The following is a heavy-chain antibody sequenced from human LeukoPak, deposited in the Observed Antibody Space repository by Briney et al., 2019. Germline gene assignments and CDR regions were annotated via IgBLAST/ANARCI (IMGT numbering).Heavy chain of an antibody. V-gene: IGHV1-69*04. CDR2: IIPIFGIA. CDR3: ARDYYDSSGSNDY. Sequence: SVKVSCKASGGTFSSYAISWVRQAPGQGLEWMGRIIPIFGIANYAQKLQSRVTMTTDTSTSTAYMELRSLRSDDTAVYYRARDYYDSSGSNDYWGQGTLVTVSS. D-gene: IGHD3-22*01. J-gene: IGHJ4*02. CDR1: GGTFSSYA.